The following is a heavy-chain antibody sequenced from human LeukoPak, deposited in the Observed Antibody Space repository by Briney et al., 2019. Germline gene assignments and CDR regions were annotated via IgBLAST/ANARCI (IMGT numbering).Heavy chain of an antibody. CDR1: GYTFTSYG. J-gene: IGHJ4*02. CDR2: ISAYNGNT. D-gene: IGHD3-9*01. V-gene: IGHV1-18*01. Sequence: ASVKVSCKASGYTFTSYGISWVRQAPGQGLEWMGWISAYNGNTNYAQKLQGRVTMTTDTSTSTAYMELRSLRSDDTAVYYCASQYDILTYPDYWGQGTLVTVSS. CDR3: ASQYDILTYPDY.